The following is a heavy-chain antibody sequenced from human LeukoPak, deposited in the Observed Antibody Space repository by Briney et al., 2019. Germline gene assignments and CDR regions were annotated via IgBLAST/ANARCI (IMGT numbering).Heavy chain of an antibody. CDR3: AIWTSGNY. Sequence: PGGSLRLSCAASEFIFNRSWMNWVHQATGKGLEWVANMDPSGSHKRYVDSVKGRFTISKDNPGTSLYLAMYGLRAEDTAIYYCAIWTSGNYWGQGTLVTFSS. D-gene: IGHD1-1*01. J-gene: IGHJ4*02. CDR1: EFIFNRSW. V-gene: IGHV3-7*01. CDR2: MDPSGSHK.